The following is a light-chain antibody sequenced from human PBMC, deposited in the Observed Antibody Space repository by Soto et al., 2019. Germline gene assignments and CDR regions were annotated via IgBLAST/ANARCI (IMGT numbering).Light chain of an antibody. CDR2: DDY. V-gene: IGLV1-44*01. CDR3: ATWDDSLNGRV. Sequence: QSVLTQPPSASGTPGQRVTISCSGSSSNIGTNTVNWYQQLPGAAPKLLISDDYDRSSGVPDRFSAYKSGTSASLAISGLQAEDEAAYYCATWDDSLNGRVFGGGTKLTVL. J-gene: IGLJ2*01. CDR1: SSNIGTNT.